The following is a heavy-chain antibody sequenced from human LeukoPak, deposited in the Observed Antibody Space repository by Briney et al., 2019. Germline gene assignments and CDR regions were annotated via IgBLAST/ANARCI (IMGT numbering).Heavy chain of an antibody. CDR3: ARGVGSGYFDY. D-gene: IGHD2-8*02. V-gene: IGHV3-33*01. J-gene: IGHJ4*02. CDR1: GFTFSSYG. CDR2: IWYDGSNK. Sequence: GGSLRLFCAASGFTFSSYGMHWVRQAPGKGLEWVAVIWYDGSNKYYADSVKGRFTTSRDNSKNTLYLQMNSLRAEDTAVYYCARGVGSGYFDYWGQGTLVTVSS.